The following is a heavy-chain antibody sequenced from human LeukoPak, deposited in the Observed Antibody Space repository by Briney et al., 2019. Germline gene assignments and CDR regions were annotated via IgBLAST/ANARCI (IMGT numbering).Heavy chain of an antibody. V-gene: IGHV3-48*01. CDR1: GFTFSSYS. CDR2: ISSSSSTI. CDR3: AKVRWDNSGWYYLDS. Sequence: GGSLRLSCAASGFTFSSYSMNWVRQAPGKGLEWVSYISSSSSTIYYADSVKGRFTISRDNSKSTLYLQMNSLRTEDTAVYYCAKVRWDNSGWYYLDSWGQGTLVTVSS. J-gene: IGHJ4*02. D-gene: IGHD6-19*01.